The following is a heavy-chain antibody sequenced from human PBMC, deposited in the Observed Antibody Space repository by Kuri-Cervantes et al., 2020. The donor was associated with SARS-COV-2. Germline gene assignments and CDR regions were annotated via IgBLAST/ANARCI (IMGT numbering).Heavy chain of an antibody. CDR1: GGSISSYY. D-gene: IGHD3-9*01. CDR2: IYTSGST. Sequence: SETLSLTCTVSGGSISSYYWSWIRQPAGKGLEWIVRIYTSGSTNYNPSLKSRVTISVDTSKNQFSLKLSSVTAADTAVYYCARDTYYDILTGYSPLGFDPWGQGTLVTVSS. CDR3: ARDTYYDILTGYSPLGFDP. J-gene: IGHJ5*02. V-gene: IGHV4-4*07.